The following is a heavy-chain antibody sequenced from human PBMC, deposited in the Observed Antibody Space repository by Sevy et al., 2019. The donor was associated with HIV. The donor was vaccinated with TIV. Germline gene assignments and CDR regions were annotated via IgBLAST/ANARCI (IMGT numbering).Heavy chain of an antibody. CDR2: IYYSGST. J-gene: IGHJ5*02. CDR3: AREGGDQDYYDSSGYTNWFDP. CDR1: GGSISSGGYY. D-gene: IGHD3-22*01. Sequence: SETLSLTCTVSGGSISSGGYYWSWIRQHPVKGLEWIGYIYYSGSTYYNPSLKSRVTISVDTSKNQFSLKRSSVTAADTAVYYCAREGGDQDYYDSSGYTNWFDPWGQGTLVTVSS. V-gene: IGHV4-31*03.